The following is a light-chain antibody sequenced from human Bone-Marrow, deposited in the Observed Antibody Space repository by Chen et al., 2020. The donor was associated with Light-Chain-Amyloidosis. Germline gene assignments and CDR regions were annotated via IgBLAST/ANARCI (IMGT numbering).Light chain of an antibody. J-gene: IGLJ3*02. CDR3: QVWDRSSDRPV. Sequence: SYVLTQPSSVSVAQGQTATIACGGNNIGSTSVHWYQQTPGQAPRLVVYDDSDRPSGIPERLSGSTSGNTAPLTSSRVEAGDEADYYCQVWDRSSDRPVFGGGTKLTVL. V-gene: IGLV3-21*02. CDR1: NIGSTS. CDR2: DDS.